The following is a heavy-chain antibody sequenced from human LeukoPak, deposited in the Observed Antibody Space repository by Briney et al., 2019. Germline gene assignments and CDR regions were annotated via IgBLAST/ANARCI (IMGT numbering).Heavy chain of an antibody. CDR2: IKQDGSEK. CDR1: GFTFRSYW. Sequence: PGGSLRLSCAASGFTFRSYWMSWVRQAPGKGLEWVANIKQDGSEKYYVDSVKGRFTISRDNAKNSLYLQMNSLRAEDTAVYYCARITYCGGDCYAPIAPDFGYWGQGTLVTLSS. V-gene: IGHV3-7*01. J-gene: IGHJ4*02. D-gene: IGHD2-21*02. CDR3: ARITYCGGDCYAPIAPDFGY.